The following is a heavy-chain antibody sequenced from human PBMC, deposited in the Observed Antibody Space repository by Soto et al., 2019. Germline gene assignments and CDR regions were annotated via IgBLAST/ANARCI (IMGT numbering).Heavy chain of an antibody. CDR3: ARADLGGFYDFWGGYSKTYYYYYGMDV. J-gene: IGHJ6*02. CDR2: ISAYNGNT. V-gene: IGHV1-18*01. CDR1: GYTFTSYG. Sequence: ASVKVSCKASGYTFTSYGISWVRQAPGQGLEWMGWISAYNGNTNYAQKLQGRVTMTTDTSTSTAYMELRSLRSDDTAVYYCARADLGGFYDFWGGYSKTYYYYYGMDVWGQGTTVTVSS. D-gene: IGHD3-3*01.